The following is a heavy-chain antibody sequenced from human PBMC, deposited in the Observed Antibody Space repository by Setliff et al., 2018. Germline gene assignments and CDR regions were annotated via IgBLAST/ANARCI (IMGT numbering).Heavy chain of an antibody. J-gene: IGHJ4*02. D-gene: IGHD2-21*01. CDR3: AKDRLFPRY. CDR1: DFTFSNSA. V-gene: IGHV3-23*01. CDR2: ITDSGSKI. Sequence: WGSLRLSCVGSDFTFSNSAMSWVRQAPGKGLEWVSTITDSGSKILYVDSVKGRFTISRDNSKNSLYLQMDSLRPEDTAVYYCAKDRLFPRYWGLGTLVTVSS.